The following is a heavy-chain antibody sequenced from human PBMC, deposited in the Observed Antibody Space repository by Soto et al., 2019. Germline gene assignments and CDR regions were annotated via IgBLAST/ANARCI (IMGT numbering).Heavy chain of an antibody. J-gene: IGHJ4*02. D-gene: IGHD4-17*01. Sequence: SETLSLTCTVSGGSISSGDYYWSWIRQPPGKGLEWIGYIYYSGSTYYNPSLKSRVTISVDTSKNQFSLKLSSVTAADTAVYLWAGGRSYGDSLSDYWGQGTLVAVSS. CDR3: AGGRSYGDSLSDY. V-gene: IGHV4-30-4*01. CDR1: GGSISSGDYY. CDR2: IYYSGST.